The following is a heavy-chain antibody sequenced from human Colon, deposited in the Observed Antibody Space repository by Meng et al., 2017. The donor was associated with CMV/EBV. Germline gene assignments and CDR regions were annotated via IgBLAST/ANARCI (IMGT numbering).Heavy chain of an antibody. V-gene: IGHV1-2*02. J-gene: IGHJ4*02. CDR3: ARSEFWNSFYNHIDFDS. CDR1: GYTFTGYY. Sequence: ASVTVSCKASGYTFTGYYMHWVRQAPGQGLEWMGWINPNSGGTNYAQKFQGRVTMTRDTSMTTAYLELSGLKSDDTAIYYCARSEFWNSFYNHIDFDSWGQGTLVTVSS. D-gene: IGHD3/OR15-3a*01. CDR2: INPNSGGT.